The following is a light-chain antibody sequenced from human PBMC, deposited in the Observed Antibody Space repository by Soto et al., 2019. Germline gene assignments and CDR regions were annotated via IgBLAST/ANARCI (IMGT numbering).Light chain of an antibody. CDR3: QQYGSSPET. CDR1: QSVSSSY. J-gene: IGKJ1*01. CDR2: GAS. V-gene: IGKV3-20*01. Sequence: EIVLTQSPGTLSLSPGERDTLSCRASQSVSSSYLAWYQQKPGQAPRLLIYGASSRATGIPDRFSGSGSGTDFTLTISRLETEDFAVYYCQQYGSSPETFGQGTKVEIK.